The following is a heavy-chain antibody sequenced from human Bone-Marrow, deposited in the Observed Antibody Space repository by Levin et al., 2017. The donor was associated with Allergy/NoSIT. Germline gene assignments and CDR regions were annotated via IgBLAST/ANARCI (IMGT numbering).Heavy chain of an antibody. CDR1: GFSLTTRGLC. V-gene: IGHV2-70*20. CDR2: IDWDDRK. CDR3: ARTPFYYGSETYRGRHHSYGLDV. D-gene: IGHD3-10*01. J-gene: IGHJ6*02. Sequence: ESGPTLVKPTQTLTLTCNFSGFSLTTRGLCVSWVRQPPGKALEWLALIDWDDRKYYSPSLATRLTISKDTSRNQVVLKVTNMDPVDTATYYCARTPFYYGSETYRGRHHSYGLDVWGQGTTVTVSS.